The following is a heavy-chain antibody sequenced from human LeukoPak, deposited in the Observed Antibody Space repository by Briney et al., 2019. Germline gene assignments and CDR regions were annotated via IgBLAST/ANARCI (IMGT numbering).Heavy chain of an antibody. Sequence: GASVKVSCKASGYTFTSYYMHWVRRAPGQGLEWMGRINPNSGGTNYAQKFQGRVTMTRDTSISTAYMELSRLRSDDTAVYYCARGLEWLQHDYWGQGTLVTVSS. J-gene: IGHJ4*02. D-gene: IGHD5-12*01. CDR3: ARGLEWLQHDY. V-gene: IGHV1-2*06. CDR2: INPNSGGT. CDR1: GYTFTSYY.